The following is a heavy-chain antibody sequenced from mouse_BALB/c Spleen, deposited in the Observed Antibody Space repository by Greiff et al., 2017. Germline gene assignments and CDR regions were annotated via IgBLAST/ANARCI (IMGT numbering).Heavy chain of an antibody. V-gene: IGHV5-6-5*01. CDR3: ARGGTITTATSFDY. CDR1: GFTFSSYA. D-gene: IGHD1-2*01. CDR2: ISSGGST. Sequence: EVKLMESGGGLVKPGGSLKLSCAASGFTFSSYAMSWVRQTPEKRLEWVASISSGGSTYYPDSVKGRFTISRDNARNILYLQMSSLRSEDTAMYYCARGGTITTATSFDYWGQGTTLTVSS. J-gene: IGHJ2*01.